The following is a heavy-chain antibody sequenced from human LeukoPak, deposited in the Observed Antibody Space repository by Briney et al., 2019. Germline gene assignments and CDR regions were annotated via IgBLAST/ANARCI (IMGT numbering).Heavy chain of an antibody. Sequence: GGSLRLSCAASGFTFSRYWMHWVRQAPGKGLVWVSRINSDGSTTRYADSVKGRFTISRDNAKNTLYLQLNSLRDEDTAVYYCASLVYGAGSGSVDYWGQGTLVTVSS. CDR2: INSDGSTT. V-gene: IGHV3-74*01. CDR3: ASLVYGAGSGSVDY. CDR1: GFTFSRYW. D-gene: IGHD3-10*01. J-gene: IGHJ4*02.